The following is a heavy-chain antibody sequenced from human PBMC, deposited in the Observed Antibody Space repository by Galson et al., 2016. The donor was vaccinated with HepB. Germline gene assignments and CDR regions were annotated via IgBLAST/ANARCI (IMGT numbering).Heavy chain of an antibody. D-gene: IGHD3-22*01. CDR2: ISYDGSIK. CDR1: GFTFLSYG. J-gene: IGHJ6*02. Sequence: SLRLSCAASGFTFLSYGMHWVRQAPGKGLEWVAVISYDGSIKYSVDSVKGRFTISRDNSKNTLYLQMNRLRAEDTAVYYCAKDFTMIVVPYYYYGMDVWGQGTTVTVSS. CDR3: AKDFTMIVVPYYYYGMDV. V-gene: IGHV3-30*18.